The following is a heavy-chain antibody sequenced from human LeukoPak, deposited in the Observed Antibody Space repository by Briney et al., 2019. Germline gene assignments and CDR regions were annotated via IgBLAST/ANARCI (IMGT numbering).Heavy chain of an antibody. CDR1: GFTFSRYG. CDR2: ISYDGSNK. CDR3: AKDIEEWLVKGGGCFDY. V-gene: IGHV3-30*18. Sequence: PGGSLRLSCAASGFTFSRYGMHWVRQAPGKGLEWVAVISYDGSNKYYADSVKGRFTISRDNSKNTLYLQMNSLRAEDTAVYYCAKDIEEWLVKGGGCFDYWGQGTLVTVSS. D-gene: IGHD6-19*01. J-gene: IGHJ4*02.